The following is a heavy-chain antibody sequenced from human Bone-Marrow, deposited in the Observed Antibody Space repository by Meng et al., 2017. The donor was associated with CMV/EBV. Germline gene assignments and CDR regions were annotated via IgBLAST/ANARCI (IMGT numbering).Heavy chain of an antibody. J-gene: IGHJ4*02. CDR3: AKDGVHTTDY. Sequence: GESLKISCAASGFTFSSYWMHWVRQVPGKGLVWVSRIKSDGSSAHYADSVKGRFTISRDNAKNTLFLQMNSLRADDTAIYYCAKDGVHTTDYWGQGVLVTVSS. CDR1: GFTFSSYW. D-gene: IGHD1-26*01. V-gene: IGHV3-74*01. CDR2: IKSDGSSA.